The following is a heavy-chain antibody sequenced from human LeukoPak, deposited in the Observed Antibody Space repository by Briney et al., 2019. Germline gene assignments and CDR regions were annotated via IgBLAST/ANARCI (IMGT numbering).Heavy chain of an antibody. CDR2: ISSSSSYI. CDR3: ARGVDTAMAAADY. Sequence: GGSLRLSCAASGFTFSSYSMNWVRQAPGKGLEWVSSISSSSSYIYYADSVKGRFTISRDNAKNSLYLQMNSLRAEDTAVYYCARGVDTAMAAADYWGQGTLITVSS. V-gene: IGHV3-21*01. CDR1: GFTFSSYS. D-gene: IGHD5-18*01. J-gene: IGHJ4*02.